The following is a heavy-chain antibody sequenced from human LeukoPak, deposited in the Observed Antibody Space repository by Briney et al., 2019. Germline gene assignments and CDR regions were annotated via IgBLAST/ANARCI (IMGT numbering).Heavy chain of an antibody. V-gene: IGHV4-39*01. Sequence: PSDTLSLTCTVSGGSISSSSYYWGWIRQPPGKGLEWIGSIYYNGNTHYNPSLKSRVTISLDTSKNQFSLKLTSVTAADTAVYYCARLPKTYDFWSPYYAYWGQGTLVTVSS. J-gene: IGHJ4*02. CDR3: ARLPKTYDFWSPYYAY. D-gene: IGHD3-3*01. CDR1: GGSISSSSYY. CDR2: IYYNGNT.